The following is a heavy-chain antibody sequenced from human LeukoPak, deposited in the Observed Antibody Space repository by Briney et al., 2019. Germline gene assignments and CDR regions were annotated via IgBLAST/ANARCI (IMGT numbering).Heavy chain of an antibody. CDR3: ARGPSITMVRGVFDY. V-gene: IGHV4-34*01. CDR1: GGSFSGYY. D-gene: IGHD3-10*01. Sequence: PSETLSLTCAVYGGSFSGYYWSWIRQPPGKGLEWIGEIDHRGSTNYNPSLKSRVTISVDTSKNQFSLKLSSVTAADTAVYYCARGPSITMVRGVFDYWGQGTLVTVSS. J-gene: IGHJ4*02. CDR2: IDHRGST.